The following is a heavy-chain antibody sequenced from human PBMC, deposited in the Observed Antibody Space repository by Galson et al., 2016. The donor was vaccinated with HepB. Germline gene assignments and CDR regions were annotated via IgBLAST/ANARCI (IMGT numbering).Heavy chain of an antibody. V-gene: IGHV4-34*01. CDR2: VNESGTT. J-gene: IGHJ5*02. CDR1: GASFSAHSTGNY. D-gene: IGHD2-15*01. Sequence: SETLSLTCAFYGASFSAHSTGNYWSWIRQAPGRGLEWIGEVNESGTTRYSSSLKTRVIISMDTSKNQFSLKLRSVTAADTAVYYCAREAFCSGGTCYPWFDPWGQGTLVVVSS. CDR3: AREAFCSGGTCYPWFDP.